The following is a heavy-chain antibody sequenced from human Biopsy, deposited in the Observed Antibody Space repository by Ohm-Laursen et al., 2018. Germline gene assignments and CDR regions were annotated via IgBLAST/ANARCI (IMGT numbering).Heavy chain of an antibody. V-gene: IGHV1-69*06. CDR2: NIPILGTG. D-gene: IGHD3-9*01. CDR1: EGTFSNYG. CDR3: ATKLTGYFHH. J-gene: IGHJ1*01. Sequence: GVSVKVSCKVPEGTFSNYGVNWVRQAPGQGLEWLGGNIPILGTGNYAHQFQDRVTVVADTSTSTATMELRSLRSDDTAVYYCATKLTGYFHHWGQGTLVIVSS.